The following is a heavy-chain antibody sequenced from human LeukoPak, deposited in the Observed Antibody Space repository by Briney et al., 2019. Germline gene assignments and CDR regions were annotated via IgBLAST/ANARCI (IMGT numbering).Heavy chain of an antibody. Sequence: SETLSLTCAVYGGSFSGYYWSWIRQPPGKGLEWIGEINHSGSTNYNPSLKSRVTISVDTSKNQFSLKLSSVTAADTAVYYCARGQGLGETAYYFDYWGQGTLVTVSS. J-gene: IGHJ4*02. D-gene: IGHD3-10*01. CDR2: INHSGST. CDR1: GGSFSGYY. V-gene: IGHV4-34*01. CDR3: ARGQGLGETAYYFDY.